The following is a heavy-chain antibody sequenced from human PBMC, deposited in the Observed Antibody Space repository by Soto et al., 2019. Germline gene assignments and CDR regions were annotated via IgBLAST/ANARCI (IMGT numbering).Heavy chain of an antibody. CDR2: IWSDGSIK. CDR1: GFTFSSYG. Sequence: QVQLVESGGGVVQPGRSLRLSCAASGFTFSSYGMHWVRQAPGKGLEWVAGIWSDGSIKYYADSVKGRFTISRDNSKNTLFLQMNSLRPEDTAMYYCARRGSGTYSFEYWGQGTLVTVSS. V-gene: IGHV3-33*01. D-gene: IGHD1-26*01. CDR3: ARRGSGTYSFEY. J-gene: IGHJ4*02.